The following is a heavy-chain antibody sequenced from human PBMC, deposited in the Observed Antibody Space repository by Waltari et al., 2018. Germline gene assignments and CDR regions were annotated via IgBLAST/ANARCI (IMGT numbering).Heavy chain of an antibody. CDR2: IYPGDSVT. Sequence: EVQLVQSGAEVKKPGESLKISCKGSGYSFTNYWIGWVRQMPGKGLEWMGIIYPGDSVTRYSPSFQGQVTISADKSISTAYLQWSSLKASDTAMYYCATNSRPTGTIFDYWGQGTLVTVSS. CDR3: ATNSRPTGTIFDY. CDR1: GYSFTNYW. V-gene: IGHV5-51*01. J-gene: IGHJ4*02. D-gene: IGHD1-1*01.